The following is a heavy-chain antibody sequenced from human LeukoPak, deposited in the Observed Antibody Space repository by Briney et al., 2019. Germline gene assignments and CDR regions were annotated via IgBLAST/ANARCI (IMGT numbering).Heavy chain of an antibody. CDR3: AKDRGREGAFDI. V-gene: IGHV3-9*01. CDR1: GFTFDDYA. D-gene: IGHD2-15*01. CDR2: ISWNSGSI. Sequence: GGSLRLSCAASGFTFDDYAMHWVRHAPGKGLEWVSGISWNSGSIGYADSVKGRFTISRDNAKNSLYLQMNSLRAEDTALYYCAKDRGREGAFDIWGQGTMVTVSS. J-gene: IGHJ3*02.